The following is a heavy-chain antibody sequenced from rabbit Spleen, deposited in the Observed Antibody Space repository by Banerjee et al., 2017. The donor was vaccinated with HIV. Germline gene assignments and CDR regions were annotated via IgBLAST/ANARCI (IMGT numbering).Heavy chain of an antibody. J-gene: IGHJ6*01. CDR3: ARVFLGNYYGMDL. D-gene: IGHD4-2*01. Sequence: QSLEESGGGLVQPEGSLALACTASGFSASDTYYMCWVRQAPGKGLEWIACIYSHSGAGTYVADWATGRFSVSRASSTTVSLRMTSLTVADTATYFCARVFLGNYYGMDLWGPGPLVTV. CDR2: IYSHSGAGT. CDR1: GFSASDTYY. V-gene: IGHV1S40*01.